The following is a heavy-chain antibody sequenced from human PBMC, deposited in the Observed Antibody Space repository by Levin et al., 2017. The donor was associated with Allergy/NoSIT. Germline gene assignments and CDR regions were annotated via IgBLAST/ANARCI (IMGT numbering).Heavy chain of an antibody. Sequence: LSLTCAASGFTFSSYGMHWVRQTPGKGLEWVAIIWYDGSNEFYADSVKGRFTISRDNTQNTLYLQMNSLRGEDTAVYFCARDDSSMAVTGTVVASWGQGTLVTVSS. D-gene: IGHD6-19*01. CDR1: GFTFSSYG. CDR2: IWYDGSNE. J-gene: IGHJ4*02. CDR3: ARDDSSMAVTGTVVAS. V-gene: IGHV3-33*01.